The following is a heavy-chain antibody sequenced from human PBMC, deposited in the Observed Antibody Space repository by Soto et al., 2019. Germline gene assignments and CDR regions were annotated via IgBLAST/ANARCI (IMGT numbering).Heavy chain of an antibody. D-gene: IGHD6-13*01. V-gene: IGHV1-18*01. Sequence: QVQLVQSGAEVKKPGASVQVSCKASGYTFTNYGINWVLQDPGQGLEWMGWINTYNGNTNFAQRLQGRVTMTTEASTSTAYMELRSLRSDDTAVYYCARGSSPVDFDYWGQGTLVTVSS. CDR1: GYTFTNYG. CDR3: ARGSSPVDFDY. CDR2: INTYNGNT. J-gene: IGHJ4*02.